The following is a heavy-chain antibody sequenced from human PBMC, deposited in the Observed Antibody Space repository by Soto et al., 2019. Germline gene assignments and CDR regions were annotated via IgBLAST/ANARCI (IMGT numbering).Heavy chain of an antibody. CDR3: ARGRGGGPGSGSVWYGGGHDAFDI. D-gene: IGHD6-19*01. V-gene: IGHV1-2*04. CDR1: GYTFTGYY. Sequence: ASVKVSCKASGYTFTGYYMHWVRQAPGQGLEWMGWINPNSGGTNYAQKFQGWVTMTRDTSISTAYMELSRLRSDDTAVYYCARGRGGGPGSGSVWYGGGHDAFDIGG. J-gene: IGHJ3*02. CDR2: INPNSGGT.